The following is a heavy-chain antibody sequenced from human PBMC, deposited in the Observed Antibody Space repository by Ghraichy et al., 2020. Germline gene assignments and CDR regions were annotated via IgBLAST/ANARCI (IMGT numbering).Heavy chain of an antibody. D-gene: IGHD5-12*01. Sequence: ETLSLTCAASGFAFTSYTMNWVRQAPGKGLEWVSSISTSSTSIDYADSERGRFAISRDNAKNSLYLQMNSLSAEDTAEYYGARGAEATPLDYWGQGTLVTVSS. CDR2: ISTSSTSI. CDR1: GFAFTSYT. J-gene: IGHJ4*02. V-gene: IGHV3-21*01. CDR3: ARGAEATPLDY.